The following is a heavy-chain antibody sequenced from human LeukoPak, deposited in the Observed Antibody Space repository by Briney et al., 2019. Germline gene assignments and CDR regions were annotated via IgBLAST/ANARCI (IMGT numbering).Heavy chain of an antibody. J-gene: IGHJ3*02. V-gene: IGHV3-7*04. CDR1: GFTFSGYW. CDR2: IKQDGSEK. CDR3: ARAPDYYDPYAFDI. D-gene: IGHD3-22*01. Sequence: PGGSLRLSCAASGFTFSGYWMNWVRQAPGKGLEWVANIKQDGSEKYYVDSVKGRFTISRDNAKNSLYLQMNSLRAEDTAVFYCARAPDYYDPYAFDIWGQGTMVTVSS.